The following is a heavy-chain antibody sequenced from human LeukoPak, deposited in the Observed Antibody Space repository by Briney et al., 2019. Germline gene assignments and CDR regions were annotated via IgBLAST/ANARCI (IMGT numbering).Heavy chain of an antibody. CDR2: IYYSGST. V-gene: IGHV4-59*08. Sequence: SETLSLTCTVSGGSFSTYYWSWIRQPPGKGLEWIGYIYYSGSTNYNPSLKSRVAISVDTSKNQFSLKLSSVTAADTAVYYCARQDSAAGTPRWFDPWGQGTLVTVSS. J-gene: IGHJ5*02. CDR3: ARQDSAAGTPRWFDP. CDR1: GGSFSTYY. D-gene: IGHD6-13*01.